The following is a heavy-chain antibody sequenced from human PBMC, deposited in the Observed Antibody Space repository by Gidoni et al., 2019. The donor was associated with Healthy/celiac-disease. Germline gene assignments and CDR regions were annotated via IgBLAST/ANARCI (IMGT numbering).Heavy chain of an antibody. CDR3: AREVVREWDKYGMDV. V-gene: IGHV1-46*01. J-gene: IGHJ6*02. CDR1: GYTFTNYY. Sequence: QVQLVQSGAEVKKPGASVKVSCKASGYTFTNYYTHWVRQTHGQGFEWMGINNTSGGGTSYAQKLQGRVTMTRDTSTSTVYIKLSSLRSEERAVDYCAREVVREWDKYGMDVWGQGTTVTVSS. CDR2: NNTSGGGT. D-gene: IGHD1-26*01.